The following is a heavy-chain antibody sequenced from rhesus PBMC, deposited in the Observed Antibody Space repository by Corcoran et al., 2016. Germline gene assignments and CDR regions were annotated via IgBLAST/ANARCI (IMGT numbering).Heavy chain of an antibody. J-gene: IGHJ4*01. Sequence: EVQLVQSGAEVKRLGESLKISCKTSGYSFTSYWISWVRQMPGKGLEWKGAIDPSDSVTRDSPSFQGQVTISADKSINTAYLQWSSLKASDSATYYCAKGRDSSGWSVWGQGVLVTVSS. D-gene: IGHD6S26*01. CDR1: GYSFTSYW. CDR3: AKGRDSSGWSV. CDR2: IDPSDSVT. V-gene: IGHV5-2*01.